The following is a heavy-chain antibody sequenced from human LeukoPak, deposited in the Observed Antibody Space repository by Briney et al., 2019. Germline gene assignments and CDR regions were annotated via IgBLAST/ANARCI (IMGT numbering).Heavy chain of an antibody. CDR3: ASDRNYDSSGYQNWFDP. CDR2: IYYSGST. V-gene: IGHV4-59*01. CDR1: GGSISSYY. J-gene: IGHJ5*02. Sequence: SETLSLTCTVSGGSISSYYWSWIRQPPGKGLEWIGYIYYSGSTNYNPSLKSRVTISVDTSKNQFSLKLSSVTAADTAVYYCASDRNYDSSGYQNWFDPSGQGTLVTVSS. D-gene: IGHD3-22*01.